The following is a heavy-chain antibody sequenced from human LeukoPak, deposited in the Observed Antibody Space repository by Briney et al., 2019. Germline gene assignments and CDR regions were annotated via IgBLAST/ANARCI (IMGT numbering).Heavy chain of an antibody. J-gene: IGHJ4*02. Sequence: PGGSLRLSCAASEFIFSSYVMSWVRQAPGKGLEWVSSISGSGDITYYAESVKGRFTISRDNSKNTLFLQMNSLRAEDTAVYYCAKRGAYGSNYYCYDYWGQGTLVTVSS. CDR1: EFIFSSYV. CDR2: ISGSGDIT. D-gene: IGHD3-22*01. V-gene: IGHV3-23*01. CDR3: AKRGAYGSNYYCYDY.